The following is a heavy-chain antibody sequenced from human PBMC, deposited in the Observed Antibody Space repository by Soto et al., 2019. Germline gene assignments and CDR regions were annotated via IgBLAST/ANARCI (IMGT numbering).Heavy chain of an antibody. CDR3: ARAGGEPPRPYYLYAMDV. CDR1: GYTFTTYTFTNYY. V-gene: IGHV1-46*01. J-gene: IGHJ6*02. CDR2: INPSGGST. Sequence: QVQLVQSGAEVKKPGASVKVSCKASGYTFTTYTFTNYYIHWVRRAPGQGLEWMGIINPSGGSTSYAQKFQGRVSMTRDTSTSTVYMELSSLRSEDTAIYYCARAGGEPPRPYYLYAMDVWGQGTTVTVSS. D-gene: IGHD3-10*01.